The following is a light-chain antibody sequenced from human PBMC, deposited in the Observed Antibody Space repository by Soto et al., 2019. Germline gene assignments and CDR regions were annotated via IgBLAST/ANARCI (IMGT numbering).Light chain of an antibody. J-gene: IGKJ1*01. CDR1: QTISSW. V-gene: IGKV1-5*03. CDR2: KAS. Sequence: DIQMTQSPSTLSGSVGDRVTITCRASQTISSWLAWYQQKPGKAPKLLIYKASTLKSGVPSRFSGSGSGTEFTLTISSLQPDDFATYYCQHYNTYSWTFGPGTKV. CDR3: QHYNTYSWT.